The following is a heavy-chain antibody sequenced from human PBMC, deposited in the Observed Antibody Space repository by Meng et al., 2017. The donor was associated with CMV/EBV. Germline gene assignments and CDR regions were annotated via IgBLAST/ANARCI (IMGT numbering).Heavy chain of an antibody. CDR3: ARSRIQLWLHHYYYGMDV. J-gene: IGHJ6*02. Sequence: ASVKVSCKASGYTFTGYYMHWVRQAPGQGLEWMGWINPNSGGTNYAQKFQGRVTMTRDTSINTAYMELSRLRSDDTAVYYCARSRIQLWLHHYYYGMDVWGQGTTVTVSS. CDR1: GYTFTGYY. CDR2: INPNSGGT. V-gene: IGHV1-2*02. D-gene: IGHD5-18*01.